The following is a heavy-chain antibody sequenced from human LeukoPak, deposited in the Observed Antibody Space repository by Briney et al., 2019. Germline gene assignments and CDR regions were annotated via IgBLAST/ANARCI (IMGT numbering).Heavy chain of an antibody. J-gene: IGHJ4*02. CDR3: AKDRRELRYYFDY. D-gene: IGHD1-26*01. V-gene: IGHV3-9*01. Sequence: GGSLRLSCAASGFTFDDYAMHWVRQAPGKGLEWVSGISWNSGSIGYADSVKGRFTISRDNAKNSLYLQMNSLRAEGTALYYCAKDRRELRYYFDYWGQGTLVTVSS. CDR1: GFTFDDYA. CDR2: ISWNSGSI.